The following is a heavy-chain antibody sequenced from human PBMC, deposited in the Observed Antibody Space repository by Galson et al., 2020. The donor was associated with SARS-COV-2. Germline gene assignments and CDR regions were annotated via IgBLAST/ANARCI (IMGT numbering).Heavy chain of an antibody. Sequence: SQTLSLTCAISGDIISSNTASWNWIRQSPSRGLEWLGRTYYRSHWSYNYAASVKGRVIISPDTSKNQVSLQLNSVTPEDTAVYYCARGPRAFDYWGQGILVTVSS. CDR2: TYYRSHWSY. J-gene: IGHJ4*02. CDR1: GDIISSNTAS. V-gene: IGHV6-1*01. CDR3: ARGPRAFDY.